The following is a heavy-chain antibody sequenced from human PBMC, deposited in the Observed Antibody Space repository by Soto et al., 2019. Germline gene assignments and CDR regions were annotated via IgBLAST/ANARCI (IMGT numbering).Heavy chain of an antibody. CDR2: IGGSGGST. J-gene: IGHJ2*01. V-gene: IGHV3-23*01. Sequence: GKGLELVSEIGGSGGSTYYADSVKGRFTISRDNSKNTLYLQMNSLRAEDTAVYYCAKVPLQAEARIRYGGTVSEFWRHRSFD. CDR3: AKVPLQAEARIRYGGTVSEFWRHRSFD. D-gene: IGHD1-1*01.